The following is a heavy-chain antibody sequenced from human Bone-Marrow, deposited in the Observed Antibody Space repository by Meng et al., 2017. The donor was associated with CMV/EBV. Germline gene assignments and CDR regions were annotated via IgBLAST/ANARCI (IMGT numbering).Heavy chain of an antibody. V-gene: IGHV5-51*01. CDR3: ARGFWFGGSSCHFDL. J-gene: IGHJ4*02. D-gene: IGHD3-10*01. CDR2: IYRGDSDT. Sequence: GGSLRLSCNGSGYSFTTYWIGWVRQMPGEGLEWLGIIYRGDSDTRYSPSFQGQVTISADKSNDTAYLQWSSLKASDTATYYCARGFWFGGSSCHFDLWGQGTLVTVSS. CDR1: GYSFTTYW.